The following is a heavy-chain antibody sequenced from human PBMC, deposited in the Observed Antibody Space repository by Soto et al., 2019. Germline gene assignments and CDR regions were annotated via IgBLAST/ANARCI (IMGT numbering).Heavy chain of an antibody. CDR1: GSSVSSNSAA. V-gene: IGHV6-1*01. D-gene: IGHD1-26*01. CDR3: ARAHHLVPGTLDYFAH. J-gene: IGHJ4*02. Sequence: QEQLRVSGPGLVKPSPTLSLACVFSGSSVSSNSAARNWIRQSLSIGLEWLGRAYYRSKWYIDYAPSVTSRITINPDKSENQLSIHLPYVPPEETLMYYCARAHHLVPGTLDYFAHWGQGSQVTVSS. CDR2: AYYRSKWYI.